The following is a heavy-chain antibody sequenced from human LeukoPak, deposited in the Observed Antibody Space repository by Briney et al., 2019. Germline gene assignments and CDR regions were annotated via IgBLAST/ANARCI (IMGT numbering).Heavy chain of an antibody. CDR3: ARVSSAYTSGWHRGTFDT. CDR2: IDPSGGST. Sequence: ASVKVSFTASGYTFTRYYIHWVRQAPGQGLEWMGVIDPSGGSTGYAQKFQGRVTMTADTSTRTVYMEVSSLRYDDTAVYYCARVSSAYTSGWHRGTFDTWGQGTLVTVSS. V-gene: IGHV1-46*01. CDR1: GYTFTRYY. J-gene: IGHJ3*02. D-gene: IGHD6-19*01.